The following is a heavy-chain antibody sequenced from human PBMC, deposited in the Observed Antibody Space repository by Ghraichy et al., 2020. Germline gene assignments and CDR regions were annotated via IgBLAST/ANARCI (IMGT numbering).Heavy chain of an antibody. Sequence: LSLTCAASGFTFSNYAMNWVRQPPGKGLEWVSYIDSRSTYISYADSVKGRFTISRDHAKNSLYLQMHSRRAEDTAVYYCARDNSPAVHVAFFYAMDVWGQGTTVTVSS. V-gene: IGHV3-21*01. J-gene: IGHJ6*02. CDR1: GFTFSNYA. CDR3: ARDNSPAVHVAFFYAMDV. CDR2: IDSRSTYI. D-gene: IGHD4-11*01.